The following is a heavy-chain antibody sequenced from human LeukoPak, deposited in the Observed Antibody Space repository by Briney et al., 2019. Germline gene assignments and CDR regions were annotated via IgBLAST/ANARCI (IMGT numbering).Heavy chain of an antibody. J-gene: IGHJ5*02. CDR2: IWYHGGNE. V-gene: IGHV3-33*01. Sequence: GGSLRLSCAASGFSFASYGMHWVRQAPGKGLEWVAVIWYHGGNENYADSVKGRFTISRDTSKNTLYLQMNSPRAEDTAMYYCARDVDTTSHPNWFDPWGQGTLVTVSS. CDR3: ARDVDTTSHPNWFDP. CDR1: GFSFASYG. D-gene: IGHD2/OR15-2a*01.